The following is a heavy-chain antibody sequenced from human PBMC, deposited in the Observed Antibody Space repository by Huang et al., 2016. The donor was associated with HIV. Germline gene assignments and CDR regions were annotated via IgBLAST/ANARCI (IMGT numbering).Heavy chain of an antibody. V-gene: IGHV1-3*01. D-gene: IGHD3-22*01. Sequence: QVQLVQSGAEVRKPGTSMKVSCKTSGYSFSRFTMHWVRQAPGQRLEWMGWINPANGNTKHSQTFQGRVTITRDTSATTVYMELSGLKSEDTAVYYCARANYYDTSGYFFLSFWGQGTLVTVSS. CDR3: ARANYYDTSGYFFLSF. CDR1: GYSFSRFT. J-gene: IGHJ4*02. CDR2: INPANGNT.